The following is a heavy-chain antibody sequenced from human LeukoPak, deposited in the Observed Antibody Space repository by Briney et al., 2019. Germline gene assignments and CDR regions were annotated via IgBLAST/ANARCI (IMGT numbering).Heavy chain of an antibody. J-gene: IGHJ4*02. D-gene: IGHD3-10*01. CDR1: GFTLSGNY. CDR3: ARGRFGDPLNY. V-gene: IGHV3-53*01. Sequence: GGSLRLSCAASGFTLSGNYMNWVRQAPGKGLEWVSVVYTDGNIYYADSVKGRFTISKDNSKNTVDLLMHSVTAEDTALYYCARGRFGDPLNYWGQGTLVTVSS. CDR2: VYTDGNI.